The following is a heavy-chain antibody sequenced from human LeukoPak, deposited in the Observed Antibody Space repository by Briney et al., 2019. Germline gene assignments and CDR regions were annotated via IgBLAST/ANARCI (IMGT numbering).Heavy chain of an antibody. CDR2: IYYSGNT. J-gene: IGHJ4*02. CDR3: ARVRLVGYDILTGYYSFDY. V-gene: IGHV4-59*01. D-gene: IGHD3-9*01. CDR1: GGSISSYS. Sequence: SETLSLTCTVSGGSISSYSWRWIRQPPGKGLEWIGYIYYSGNTNYNPSLKSRVTILVDTSKNQFSLKLSSVTAADTAVYYCARVRLVGYDILTGYYSFDYWGQGTLVTVSS.